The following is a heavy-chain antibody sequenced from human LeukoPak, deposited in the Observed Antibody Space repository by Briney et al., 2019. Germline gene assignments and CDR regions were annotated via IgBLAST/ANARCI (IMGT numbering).Heavy chain of an antibody. J-gene: IGHJ4*02. V-gene: IGHV4-34*01. CDR3: ARASAYSSSSGVNY. CDR2: INDSGST. D-gene: IGHD6-6*01. CDR1: GGSLGGYY. Sequence: SETLSLTCAVYGGSLGGYYWTWIRQPPGKGLEWIGAINDSGSTNYNPSLKSRVTISVDTSKKQFSLRLSSVTAADTALYYCARASAYSSSSGVNYWGQGTLVTVSS.